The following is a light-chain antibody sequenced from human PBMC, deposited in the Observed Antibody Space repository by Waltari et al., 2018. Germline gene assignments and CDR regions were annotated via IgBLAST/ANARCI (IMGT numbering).Light chain of an antibody. CDR1: SSDIGGYNY. V-gene: IGLV2-14*03. Sequence: QSALPQPASVSGSPGQSITISCTGTSSDIGGYNYVSLFQQHPGRVPKLIIYNVNNLPSGVSNRFSGAKSCDAAALTISGLQAEDESDYYCSSYRSSSTLVFGAGTKVTVL. J-gene: IGLJ3*02. CDR2: NVN. CDR3: SSYRSSSTLV.